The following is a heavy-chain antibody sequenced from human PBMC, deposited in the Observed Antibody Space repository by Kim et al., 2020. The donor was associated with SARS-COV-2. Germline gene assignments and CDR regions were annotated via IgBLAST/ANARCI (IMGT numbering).Heavy chain of an antibody. J-gene: IGHJ4*02. CDR1: GFTFSTYW. CDR2: INGDGSSS. CDR3: ARWEFRGRTNCFDN. D-gene: IGHD3-10*01. V-gene: IGHV3-74*01. Sequence: GGSLRLSCAASGFTFSTYWMHWVRQAPGEGLMWVSRINGDGSSSSYADSVKGRFTISRDNAKNTLYLQMNSLRAEDAAFYYCARWEFRGRTNCFDNWGQGTLVTVSS.